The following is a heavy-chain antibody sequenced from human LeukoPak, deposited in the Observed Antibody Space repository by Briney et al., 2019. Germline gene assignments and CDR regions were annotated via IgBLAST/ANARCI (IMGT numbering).Heavy chain of an antibody. Sequence: SETLSLTCTVSGGSISSSSYYWGWIRQPPGKGLEWIASIYYRGSTYYNPSLKSRVTISVDTSKNQFSLKLSSVTAADTAVYYCARHPNTYYDFWSGYYYYMDVWGKGTTVTVSS. CDR2: IYYRGST. CDR3: ARHPNTYYDFWSGYYYYMDV. J-gene: IGHJ6*03. D-gene: IGHD3-3*01. CDR1: GGSISSSSYY. V-gene: IGHV4-39*01.